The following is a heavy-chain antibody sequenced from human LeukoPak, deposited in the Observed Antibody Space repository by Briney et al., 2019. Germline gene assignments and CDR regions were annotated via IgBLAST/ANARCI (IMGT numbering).Heavy chain of an antibody. CDR3: AKGTRRTTVTTWADY. CDR1: GFTFSSYG. V-gene: IGHV3-33*06. Sequence: GGSLRLSCAASGFTFSSYGMHWVRQAPGKGLEWVAVIWYDGSNKYYADSVKGRFTISRDNSKNTLYLQMNSLRAEDTAVYYCAKGTRRTTVTTWADYWGQGTLVTVSS. CDR2: IWYDGSNK. J-gene: IGHJ4*02. D-gene: IGHD4-17*01.